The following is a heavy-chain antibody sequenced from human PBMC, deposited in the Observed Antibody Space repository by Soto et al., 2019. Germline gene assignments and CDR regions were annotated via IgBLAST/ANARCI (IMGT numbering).Heavy chain of an antibody. CDR1: GITFSSYG. V-gene: IGHV3-33*01. D-gene: IGHD5-12*01. CDR2: IWYDGSNK. CDR3: ARDGGWLRSLYYFDY. Sequence: QVQLVESGGGVVQPGRSLRLSCAASGITFSSYGMHWVRQAPGKGLEWVAVIWYDGSNKYFADSVKGRFTISRDNSKNTLYLQMNSLRAEDTAVYYCARDGGWLRSLYYFDYWGQGTLVTVSS. J-gene: IGHJ4*02.